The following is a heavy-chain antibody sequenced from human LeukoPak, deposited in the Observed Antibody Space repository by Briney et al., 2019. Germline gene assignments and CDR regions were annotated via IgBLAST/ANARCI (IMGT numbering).Heavy chain of an antibody. CDR1: GYTFTSYA. V-gene: IGHV1-3*01. CDR3: ARDRSSSWTPDGMDV. J-gene: IGHJ6*02. CDR2: INAGNGNT. Sequence: ASVKVSCTASGYTFTSYAMHWVRQAPGQRLEWMGWINAGNGNTKYSQKFQGRVTITRDTSASTAYMELSSLRSEDTAVYYCARDRSSSWTPDGMDVWGQGTTVTVSS. D-gene: IGHD6-13*01.